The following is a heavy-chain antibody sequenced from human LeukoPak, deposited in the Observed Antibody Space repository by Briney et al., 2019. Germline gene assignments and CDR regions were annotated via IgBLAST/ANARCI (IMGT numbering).Heavy chain of an antibody. CDR3: ARELGYCSGGTCYSAHAFDI. V-gene: IGHV4-59*01. CDR1: GGSISSYH. J-gene: IGHJ3*02. Sequence: PSETLSLTCTVSGGSISSYHWNWIRQPPGKGLEWIGYVHYSGTTKYNPSLKSRVTMSVDTSKNQISLRVNSMTAADTAVYYCARELGYCSGGTCYSAHAFDIWGQGTMVTVSS. D-gene: IGHD2-15*01. CDR2: VHYSGTT.